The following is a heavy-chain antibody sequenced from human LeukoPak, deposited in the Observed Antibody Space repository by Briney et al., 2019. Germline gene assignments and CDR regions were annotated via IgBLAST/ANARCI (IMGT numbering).Heavy chain of an antibody. CDR1: GYTSTRYG. CDR3: ARDYSASHGDY. CDR2: ISAYNGNT. V-gene: IGHV1-18*01. Sequence: ASVKVSCKASGYTSTRYGISWVRQAAGQWLDWMGWISAYNGNTKDAQKFQGRVNMTIDTSTSTAYMELRSLRSDDTATYYCARDYSASHGDYWGQGTPVTVSS. J-gene: IGHJ4*02. D-gene: IGHD1-26*01.